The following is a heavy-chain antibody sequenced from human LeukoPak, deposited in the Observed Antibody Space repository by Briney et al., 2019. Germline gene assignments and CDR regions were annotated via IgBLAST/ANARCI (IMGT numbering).Heavy chain of an antibody. CDR3: ARVRYDYYGMDV. V-gene: IGHV3-74*01. CDR1: GFTFSSYW. CDR2: INGDGSST. D-gene: IGHD4-17*01. Sequence: GGSLRLSCAASGFTFSSYWMHWVRQAPGKGLVWVSRINGDGSSTSYADSVKGRFTISRDNAKNTLYLQMDSLRAEDTAVYYCARVRYDYYGMDVWGQGTTVTVSS. J-gene: IGHJ6*02.